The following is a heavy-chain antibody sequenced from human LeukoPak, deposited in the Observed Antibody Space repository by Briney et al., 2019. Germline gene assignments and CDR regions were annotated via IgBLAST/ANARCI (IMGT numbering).Heavy chain of an antibody. D-gene: IGHD3-9*01. V-gene: IGHV4-39*01. CDR3: ARQKAYDILTGYYPTWFDP. CDR1: GGSISSSSYY. J-gene: IGHJ5*02. CDR2: IYYSGST. Sequence: SETLTLTCTVSGGSISSSSYYWGWIRQPPGKGLEWIGSIYYSGSTYYNPSLKSRVTISVATSKNQFSLKLSSVTAADTAAYYCARQKAYDILTGYYPTWFDPWGQGTLVTVSS.